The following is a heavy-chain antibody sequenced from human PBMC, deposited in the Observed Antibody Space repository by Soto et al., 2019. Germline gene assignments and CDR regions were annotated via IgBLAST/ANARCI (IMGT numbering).Heavy chain of an antibody. CDR3: AKGLALMADH. CDR1: GFSFNTYV. J-gene: IGHJ4*02. CDR2: ILYDGSKE. Sequence: GGSLRLSCTDSGFSFNTYVMDWVRQAPGKGLEWVARILYDGSKEYYADPVKGRFTISRDNSKNTLYLQMDRLRVEDTAVYFCAKGLALMADHWGQGTPVTVS. D-gene: IGHD2-21*01. V-gene: IGHV3-30*18.